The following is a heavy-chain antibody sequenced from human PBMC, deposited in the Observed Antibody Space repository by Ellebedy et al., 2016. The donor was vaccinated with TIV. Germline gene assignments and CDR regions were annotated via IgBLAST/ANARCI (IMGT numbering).Heavy chain of an antibody. CDR1: GFTFNTAW. J-gene: IGHJ1*01. D-gene: IGHD1-1*01. Sequence: GGSLRLXXAASGFTFNTAWMSWVRQAPGKGLEWVAALWFDGTNKFYADAVRGRITISRDISKNTLYLQMDSLRAEDTAVYYCARGGDHNYVEYFRHWGQGTLVTVSS. V-gene: IGHV3-33*08. CDR3: ARGGDHNYVEYFRH. CDR2: LWFDGTNK.